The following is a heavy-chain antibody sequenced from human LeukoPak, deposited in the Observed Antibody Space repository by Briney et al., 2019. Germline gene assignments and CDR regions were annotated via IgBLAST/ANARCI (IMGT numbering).Heavy chain of an antibody. Sequence: GGSLRLSCAASGFTFSNYGLHWVRQAPGKGLEWVGRIKSKTDGGTTDYAAPVKGRFTISRDDSKNTLYLQMNSLKTEDTAVYYCTTHSSGYHDYWGQGTLVTVSS. V-gene: IGHV3-15*01. CDR3: TTHSSGYHDY. CDR2: IKSKTDGGTT. D-gene: IGHD3-22*01. CDR1: GFTFSNYG. J-gene: IGHJ4*02.